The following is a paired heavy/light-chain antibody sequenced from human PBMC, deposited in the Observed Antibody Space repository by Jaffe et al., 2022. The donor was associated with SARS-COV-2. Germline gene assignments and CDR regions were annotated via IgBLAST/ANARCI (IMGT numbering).Light chain of an antibody. V-gene: IGKV2-30*01. J-gene: IGKJ2*01. Sequence: VMTQSPLSLPVTLGQPASISCRSSQSPVYSDGNTYLNWFQQRPGQSPRRLIYKVSNRDSGVPDRFSGSGSGTDFTLKISRVEAEDVGIYYCMQGTYWPYTFGQGTKLEIK. CDR2: KVS. CDR1: QSPVYSDGNTY. CDR3: MQGTYWPYT.
Heavy chain of an antibody. J-gene: IGHJ3*02. CDR3: VQPQTPGTLDI. V-gene: IGHV2-5*04. CDR1: TIGVG. CDR2: IYWSDDK. Sequence: QITLKESGSTLVKPTQTLTVTCTFSTIGVGVGWVRQPPGKALEWLALIYWSDDKRYIPSLKSRLTITKVSSKNQVVFTMTNMDPVDTGTYFCVQPQTPGTLDIWDQGTMVTVSS.